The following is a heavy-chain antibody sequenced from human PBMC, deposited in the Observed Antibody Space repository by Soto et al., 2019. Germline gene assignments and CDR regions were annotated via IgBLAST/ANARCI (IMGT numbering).Heavy chain of an antibody. D-gene: IGHD4-4*01. CDR1: GGSFSGYY. V-gene: IGHV4-34*01. CDR3: ARHGTSTVTIYGMDV. CDR2: IYYSGST. J-gene: IGHJ6*02. Sequence: SETLSLTCAVYGGSFSGYYWSWIRQPPGKGLEWIGSIYYSGSTYYNPSLKSRVTISVDTSKNQFSLKLSSVTAADTAVYYCARHGTSTVTIYGMDVWVQGTTVTVSS.